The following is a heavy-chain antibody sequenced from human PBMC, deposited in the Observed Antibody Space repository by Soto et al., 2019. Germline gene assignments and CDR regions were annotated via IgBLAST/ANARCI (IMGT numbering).Heavy chain of an antibody. D-gene: IGHD6-19*01. CDR1: GFTFSSYA. CDR2: ISGSGGST. V-gene: IGHV3-23*01. CDR3: VQDGQWLGRSGNYYYYGMDV. J-gene: IGHJ6*02. Sequence: GGSLRLSCAASGFTFSSYAMSWVRQAPGKGLEWVSAISGSGGSTYYADSVKGRFTISRDNSKNTLYLQMNSLRAEDTAVYYCVQDGQWLGRSGNYYYYGMDVCGQGTPVTVSS.